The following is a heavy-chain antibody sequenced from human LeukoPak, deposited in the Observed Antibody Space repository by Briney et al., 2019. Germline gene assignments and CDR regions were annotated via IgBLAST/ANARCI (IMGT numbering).Heavy chain of an antibody. CDR1: GFTFSSYN. V-gene: IGHV3-21*01. D-gene: IGHD3-3*01. CDR3: ARAFDYDFWSALDY. J-gene: IGHJ4*02. Sequence: GSLRLSCAASGFTFSSYNMNWVRQAPGEGLELVSSISSSSSYIYYADSVKGRFTISRDNAKNSLYLQMNSLRAEDTAVYYCARAFDYDFWSALDYWGQGTLVTVSS. CDR2: ISSSSSYI.